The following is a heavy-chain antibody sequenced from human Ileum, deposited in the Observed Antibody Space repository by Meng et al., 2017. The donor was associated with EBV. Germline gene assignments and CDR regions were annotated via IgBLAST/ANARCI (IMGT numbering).Heavy chain of an antibody. V-gene: IGHV3-11*01. CDR3: ARDIAAAGAIYFDY. CDR2: ISSGGSTL. CDR1: GFNFSDYY. J-gene: IGHJ4*02. Sequence: QVQLVEAGGGLVKPGGSLGLSWAASGFNFSDYYMSWIRQAPGKGLEWVSYISSGGSTLYYADSVKGRFTISRDNAKNSLYLQMNSLRAEDTAVYYCARDIAAAGAIYFDYWGQGTLVTVSS. D-gene: IGHD6-13*01.